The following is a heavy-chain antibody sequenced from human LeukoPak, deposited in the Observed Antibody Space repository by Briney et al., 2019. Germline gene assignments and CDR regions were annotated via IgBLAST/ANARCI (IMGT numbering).Heavy chain of an antibody. J-gene: IGHJ4*02. D-gene: IGHD6-13*01. CDR3: ARDGSWYYFDY. CDR1: GFTFSSYW. Sequence: GGSLRLSCAASGFTFSSYWMSWVRQAPGKGLEWVANIKQDGSEKYYVDSVKGRFTNSRDNARNSLYLQMNSLRAEDTAVYYCARDGSWYYFDYWGQGTLVTVSS. V-gene: IGHV3-7*01. CDR2: IKQDGSEK.